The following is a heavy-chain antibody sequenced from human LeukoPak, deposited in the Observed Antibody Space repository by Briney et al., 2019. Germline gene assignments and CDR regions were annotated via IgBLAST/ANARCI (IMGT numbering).Heavy chain of an antibody. J-gene: IGHJ6*03. CDR2: VDHTGST. CDR3: ARGRVSSSTWYSTYYYFFYMDF. CDR1: DDSITMYY. Sequence: SETLSLTCTVSDDSITMYYWTWIRQPPGKGLEWIGYVDHTGSTKFNPSLNGRVSISRDTSNNFFSLRLRSVTAADTAAYFCARGRVSSSTWYSTYYYFFYMDFWGKGTTVTVSS. D-gene: IGHD4-11*01. V-gene: IGHV4-59*01.